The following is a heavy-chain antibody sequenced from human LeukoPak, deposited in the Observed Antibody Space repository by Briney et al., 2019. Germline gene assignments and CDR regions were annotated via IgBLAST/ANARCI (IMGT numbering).Heavy chain of an antibody. V-gene: IGHV1-8*01. CDR3: ARVTAARGYSNYYYYYMDV. CDR1: GYTFTSYE. CDR2: MNPNSGNT. Sequence: ASVKVSCKASGYTFTSYEINWVRQATGQGLEWMGWMNPNSGNTGYAQKFQGRVTMTRNTSISTAYMELSSLRSEDTAVYYCARVTAARGYSNYYYYYMDVWGKGTTVTVSS. D-gene: IGHD4-11*01. J-gene: IGHJ6*03.